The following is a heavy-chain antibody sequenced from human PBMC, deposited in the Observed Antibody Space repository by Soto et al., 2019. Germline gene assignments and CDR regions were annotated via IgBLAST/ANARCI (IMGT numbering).Heavy chain of an antibody. Sequence: VQLVESGGGVVQPGRSLRLSCAASGFTFSDYAMHWVRQAPGKGLEWVAVVTHDGRNTHYADSVKGRFTISRDSSKNTVSLEMTSLRAEDTADYYCAKGGRQWLVTSDFNYWGQGARVTVPS. D-gene: IGHD6-19*01. CDR3: AKGGRQWLVTSDFNY. V-gene: IGHV3-30*18. J-gene: IGHJ4*02. CDR2: VTHDGRNT. CDR1: GFTFSDYA.